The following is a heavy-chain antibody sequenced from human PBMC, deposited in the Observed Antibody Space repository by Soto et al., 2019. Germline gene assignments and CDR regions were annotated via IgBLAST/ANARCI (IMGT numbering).Heavy chain of an antibody. CDR1: GFTFSGSA. J-gene: IGHJ4*02. Sequence: EVQLVESGGGLVQPGGSLKLSCAASGFTFSGSAMHWVRQASGKGLEWVGRIRSKANSYATAYAASVKGRFTISRDDSKNTAYLQMNSLKTEDTAVYYCAKDNDDPGVQSWSPGYWGQGTLVTVSS. CDR3: AKDNDDPGVQSWSPGY. D-gene: IGHD2-15*01. CDR2: IRSKANSYAT. V-gene: IGHV3-73*02.